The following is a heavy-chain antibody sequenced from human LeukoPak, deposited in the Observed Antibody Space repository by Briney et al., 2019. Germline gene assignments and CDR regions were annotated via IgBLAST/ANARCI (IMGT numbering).Heavy chain of an antibody. Sequence: ASVKVSCKASGGTFSSYAISWVRQAPGQGLEWMGIINPSGGSTSYTQKFQGRVTMTRDTSTSTVYMELSSLRSEDTAVYYCARRVHYYDSSGYYEDWGQGTLVTVSS. J-gene: IGHJ4*02. CDR3: ARRVHYYDSSGYYED. CDR2: INPSGGST. D-gene: IGHD3-22*01. V-gene: IGHV1-46*01. CDR1: GGTFSSYA.